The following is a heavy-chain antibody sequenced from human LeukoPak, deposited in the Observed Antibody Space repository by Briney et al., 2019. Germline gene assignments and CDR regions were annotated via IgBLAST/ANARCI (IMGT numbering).Heavy chain of an antibody. CDR2: ISSNGGST. V-gene: IGHV3-64*01. CDR3: ARATFHYYDSSGYYNY. J-gene: IGHJ4*02. D-gene: IGHD3-22*01. Sequence: GGSLRLSCAASGFTFSSYAMHWVRQAPGKGLEYASAISSNGGSTYYANSVKGRFTISRDNSKNTLYLQMGSLRAEDMAVYYCARATFHYYDSSGYYNYWGQGNLVTVSS. CDR1: GFTFSSYA.